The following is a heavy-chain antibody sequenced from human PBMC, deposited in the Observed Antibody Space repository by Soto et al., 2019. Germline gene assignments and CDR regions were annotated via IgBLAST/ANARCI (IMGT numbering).Heavy chain of an antibody. V-gene: IGHV1-69*13. J-gene: IGHJ6*02. D-gene: IGHD3-9*01. Sequence: GASVKVSCKASGGTFSGYAISWVRQAPGQGLEWMGGIIPIFGTANYAQKFQGRVTITADESTSTAYMELSSLRSEDTAVYYCARDIELRYFDWSTRDPNRDYYYYGMDVWGQGTTVTVSS. CDR2: IIPIFGTA. CDR1: GGTFSGYA. CDR3: ARDIELRYFDWSTRDPNRDYYYYGMDV.